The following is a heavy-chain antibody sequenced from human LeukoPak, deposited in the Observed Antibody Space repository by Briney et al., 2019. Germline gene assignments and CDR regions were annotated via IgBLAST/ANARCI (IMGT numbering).Heavy chain of an antibody. CDR2: INPKSGGT. J-gene: IGHJ4*02. V-gene: IGHV1-2*02. Sequence: ASVKVSCKASGYTFTDYNLHWVRQAPGEGVEWMGWINPKSGGTKFAQKHQGGVTMTADTSIDTAYLELSNLKSDDTAIYYCARSSSGWPLYFDCWGQGTLVTVSS. D-gene: IGHD6-19*01. CDR1: GYTFTDYN. CDR3: ARSSSGWPLYFDC.